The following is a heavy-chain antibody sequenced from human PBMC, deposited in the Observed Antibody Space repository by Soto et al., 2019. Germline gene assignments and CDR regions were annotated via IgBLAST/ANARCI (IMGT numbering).Heavy chain of an antibody. CDR3: ARGPTGFYDSSGYYNWSDH. Sequence: SETLSLTCTVSGGSISSYYWSWIRQPPGKGLEWIGYIYYSVSTNYNPSLKSRVTISVYTSKNQFSLKLSSVTAADTAVYYCARGPTGFYDSSGYYNWSDHWGKGNMVTVSS. CDR1: GGSISSYY. V-gene: IGHV4-59*01. D-gene: IGHD3-22*01. J-gene: IGHJ5*02. CDR2: IYYSVST.